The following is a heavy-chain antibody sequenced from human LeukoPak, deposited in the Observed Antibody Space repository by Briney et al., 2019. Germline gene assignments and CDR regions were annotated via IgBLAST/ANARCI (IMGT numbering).Heavy chain of an antibody. J-gene: IGHJ5*02. CDR2: ISDIGGST. CDR1: GFTFSSYA. CDR3: AKTGLWSGYYYP. Sequence: GGSLRLSCAASGFTFSSYAMSWVRQAPGKGLEWVSAISDIGGSTYYADSVKGRFTFSRDNSKNTLYLQMNSLRAEDTAVYYCAKTGLWSGYYYPWGQGTLVTVSS. V-gene: IGHV3-23*01. D-gene: IGHD3-3*01.